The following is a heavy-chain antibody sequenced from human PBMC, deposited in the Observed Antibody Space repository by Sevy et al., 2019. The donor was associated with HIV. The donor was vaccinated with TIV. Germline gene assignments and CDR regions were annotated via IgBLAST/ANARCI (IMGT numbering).Heavy chain of an antibody. CDR3: AKDFLCSSTSCYRGGAFDI. Sequence: GGSLRLSCAASVFTFSSYGMHWVRQAPGKGLEWVAFIRYDGSNKYYADSVKGRFTISRDNSKNTLYLQMNSLRAEDTAVYYCAKDFLCSSTSCYRGGAFDIWGQGTMVTVSS. D-gene: IGHD2-2*02. CDR2: IRYDGSNK. CDR1: VFTFSSYG. V-gene: IGHV3-30*02. J-gene: IGHJ3*02.